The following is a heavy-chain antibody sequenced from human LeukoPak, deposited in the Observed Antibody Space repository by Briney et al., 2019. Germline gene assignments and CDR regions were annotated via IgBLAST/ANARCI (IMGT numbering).Heavy chain of an antibody. J-gene: IGHJ4*02. Sequence: GGSLRLSCAASGFTLSSFNMNWVRQAPGKGLEWVSSISSTGTYIYYADSVKGRFTISRDNAKNSLYLQMNSLRAEDTAVYYCARDLGYGSIGFYHYFAYWGQGTLVTVSS. V-gene: IGHV3-21*01. CDR2: ISSTGTYI. CDR1: GFTLSSFN. CDR3: ARDLGYGSIGFYHYFAY. D-gene: IGHD3-22*01.